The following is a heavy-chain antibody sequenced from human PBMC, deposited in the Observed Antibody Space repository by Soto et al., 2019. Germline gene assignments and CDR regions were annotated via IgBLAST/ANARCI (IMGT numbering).Heavy chain of an antibody. CDR2: ISYDGSNK. V-gene: IGHV3-30*18. CDR1: GFTFNSYG. D-gene: IGHD3-10*01. J-gene: IGHJ4*02. Sequence: QVQLVESGGGVVQPGRSLRLSCAASGFTFNSYGMHWVRQAPGKGLEWVAVISYDGSNKYYADSVKGRFTISRDNSKNTLYLQMNSLRAEDTAVYYCAKDSHHGFGELLYYFDYWGQGTLVTVSS. CDR3: AKDSHHGFGELLYYFDY.